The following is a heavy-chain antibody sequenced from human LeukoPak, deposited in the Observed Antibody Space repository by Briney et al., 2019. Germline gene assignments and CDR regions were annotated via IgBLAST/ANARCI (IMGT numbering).Heavy chain of an antibody. Sequence: SETLSLTCTVSGGSISSYSWNWIRQPPGNGLEWIGRIYGGSTNYNPSLKSRVTMSVDTSENQVSLKLSSVTAADTAVYYCAGHRGYCSGVNCYSWFDPWGQGTLVTVSS. CDR3: AGHRGYCSGVNCYSWFDP. CDR2: IYGGST. V-gene: IGHV4-4*07. D-gene: IGHD2-15*01. J-gene: IGHJ5*02. CDR1: GGSISSYS.